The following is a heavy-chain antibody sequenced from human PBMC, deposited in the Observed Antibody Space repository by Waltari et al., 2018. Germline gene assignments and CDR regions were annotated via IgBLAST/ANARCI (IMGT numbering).Heavy chain of an antibody. J-gene: IGHJ4*02. V-gene: IGHV4-39*07. CDR3: ARGDSLATSFDY. CDR1: GGSIRSSSYY. CDR2: IDYRGRP. Sequence: QLQLQESGPGLVKPSETLSLTCTVSGGSIRSSSYYWGWIRQPPGKGLEWIGSIDYRGRPYYNPSRKSRGTISVDPSKNQFSLKLGSVTAADTAVYYCARGDSLATSFDYWGQGTLVTVSS. D-gene: IGHD5-12*01.